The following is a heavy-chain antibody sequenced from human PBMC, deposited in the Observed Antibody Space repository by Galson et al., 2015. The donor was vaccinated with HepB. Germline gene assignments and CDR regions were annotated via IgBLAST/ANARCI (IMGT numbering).Heavy chain of an antibody. CDR3: ARDTAAGIFHSTGPFDY. Sequence: SVKVSCKASGYTFSSYGISWVRQAPGQGLEWMGWISAYNGNRNHAQKFQGRVTMTTDTSKSTAYMELRSLRSDDTAVYYCARDTAAGIFHSTGPFDYWGQGTLVTVSS. V-gene: IGHV1-18*04. CDR1: GYTFSSYG. D-gene: IGHD6-13*01. J-gene: IGHJ4*02. CDR2: ISAYNGNR.